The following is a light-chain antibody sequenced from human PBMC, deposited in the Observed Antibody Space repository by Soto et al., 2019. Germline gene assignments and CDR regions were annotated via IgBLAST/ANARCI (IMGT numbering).Light chain of an antibody. J-gene: IGLJ1*01. CDR1: SSDV. CDR2: EGT. CDR3: CSYVGTYV. V-gene: IGLV2-23*01. Sequence: QSVLTQPASVSGSPGQSITISCTGTSSDVSWYQQHPGKAPKLMIYEGTKRPSGVSNRFSGSKSGNTASLTISGLQPEDEADYYCCSYVGTYVFGTGTKLTVL.